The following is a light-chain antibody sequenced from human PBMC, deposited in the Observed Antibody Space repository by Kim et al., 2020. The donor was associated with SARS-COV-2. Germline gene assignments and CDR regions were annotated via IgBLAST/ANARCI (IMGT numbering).Light chain of an antibody. CDR1: SSNIGNNY. V-gene: IGLV1-51*01. CDR3: GTWDSSLRGV. Sequence: QSVLTQRPSVSAAPGQKVTISCSGSSSNIGNNYVSWYQQLPGTAPKLLIYDNNKRPSGIPDRFSGSKSGTSATLGITGLQTGDEADYYCGTWDSSLRGVFGTGTKVTVL. J-gene: IGLJ1*01. CDR2: DNN.